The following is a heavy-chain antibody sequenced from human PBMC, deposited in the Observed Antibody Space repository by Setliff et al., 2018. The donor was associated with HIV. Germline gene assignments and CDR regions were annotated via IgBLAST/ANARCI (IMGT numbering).Heavy chain of an antibody. V-gene: IGHV3-11*04. D-gene: IGHD3-3*01. CDR2: ISSSGTTI. Sequence: GGSLRLSCAASGFTFSDYYMSWIRQAPGKGLEWVSYISSSGTTIYYADSVKGRFSISRDNAKNSLYLQMNSLRAEDTAVYYCAREGSYNFWSGYSRYYFDFWGQGTLVTVPQ. J-gene: IGHJ4*02. CDR3: AREGSYNFWSGYSRYYFDF. CDR1: GFTFSDYY.